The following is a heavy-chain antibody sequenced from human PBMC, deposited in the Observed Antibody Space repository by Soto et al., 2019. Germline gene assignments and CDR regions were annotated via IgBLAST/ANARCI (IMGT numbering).Heavy chain of an antibody. J-gene: IGHJ6*03. D-gene: IGHD6-19*01. CDR1: GGSISSYY. CDR3: ARGAVAGRNYYYMDV. CDR2: IYYSGST. Sequence: SETLSLTCTVSGGSISSYYWSWIRQPPGKGLEWIGYIYYSGSTNYNPSLKSRVTISVDTSKNQFSLKLSSVTAADTAVYYCARGAVAGRNYYYMDVWGKGTTVTVSS. V-gene: IGHV4-59*01.